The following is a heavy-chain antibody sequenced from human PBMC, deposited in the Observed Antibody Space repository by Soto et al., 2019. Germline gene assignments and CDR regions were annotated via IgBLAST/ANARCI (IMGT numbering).Heavy chain of an antibody. Sequence: QVQLQQWGAGLLKPSETLSLTCAVYGGSFSGYYWSWIRQPPGKGLEWIGEINHSGSTNYNPSLKSRVTISVDTSKNQFYLKLSSVTAADTAVYYCARGLRGSYPPFDYWGQGTLVTVSS. V-gene: IGHV4-34*01. CDR1: GGSFSGYY. D-gene: IGHD1-26*01. CDR2: INHSGST. J-gene: IGHJ4*02. CDR3: ARGLRGSYPPFDY.